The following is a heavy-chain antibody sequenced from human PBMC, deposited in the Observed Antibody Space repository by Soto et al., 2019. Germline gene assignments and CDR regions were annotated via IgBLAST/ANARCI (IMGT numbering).Heavy chain of an antibody. CDR2: IWYDGSNK. V-gene: IGHV3-33*01. CDR3: ARIRGSCGGDCYSYYYYYYGMDV. D-gene: IGHD2-21*02. J-gene: IGHJ6*02. Sequence: PGGSLRLSCAASGFTFSSYGMHWVRQAPGKGLEWVAVIWYDGSNKYYADSVEGRFTISRDNSKNTLYLQMNSLRAEDTAVYYCARIRGSCGGDCYSYYYYYYGMDVWGQGTTVTVSS. CDR1: GFTFSSYG.